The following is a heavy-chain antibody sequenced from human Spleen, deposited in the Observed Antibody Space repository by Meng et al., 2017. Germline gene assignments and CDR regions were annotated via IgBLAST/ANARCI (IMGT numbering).Heavy chain of an antibody. CDR2: IIPIFGTA. V-gene: IGHV1-69*05. Sequence: SVKVSCKASGYTFTGYYMHWVRQAPGQGLEWMGGIIPIFGTANYAQKFQGRVTITTDESTSTAYMELSSLRSEDTAVYYCARSGLVYGMDVWGQGTTVTVSS. CDR3: ARSGLVYGMDV. CDR1: GYTFTGYY. J-gene: IGHJ6*02. D-gene: IGHD6-13*01.